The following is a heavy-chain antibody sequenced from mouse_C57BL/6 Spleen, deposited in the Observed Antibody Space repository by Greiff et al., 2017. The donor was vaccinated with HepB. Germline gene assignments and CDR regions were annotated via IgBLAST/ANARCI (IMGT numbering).Heavy chain of an antibody. J-gene: IGHJ2*01. CDR1: GFTFTDYY. CDR2: IRNKANGYKT. V-gene: IGHV7-3*01. CDR3: ASYGDYGDDGGDFDY. Sequence: EVQLVESGAGLVQPGASLSLSCAASGFTFTDYYMSWVSQPPGKALEWLGFIRNKANGYKTEYSVSVKGRFTISRDNSQSILDLQMNALRAEDSATYYCASYGDYGDDGGDFDYWGQGTTLTVSS. D-gene: IGHD2-2*01.